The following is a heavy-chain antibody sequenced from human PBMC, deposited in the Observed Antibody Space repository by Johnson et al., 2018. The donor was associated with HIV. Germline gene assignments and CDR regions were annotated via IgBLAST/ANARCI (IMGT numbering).Heavy chain of an antibody. Sequence: QLVESGGGLVQPGRSLRLSCTASGFNFDDFAMHWVRQAPGKGLEWVSSISWNRASVAYAASVKGRFTISRDSAKKSLYLQMNSLRAEDTALYYCAKDPFSFGVAMTAFDIWGQGTSVAVSS. CDR1: GFNFDDFA. CDR2: ISWNRASV. V-gene: IGHV3-9*01. J-gene: IGHJ3*02. CDR3: AKDPFSFGVAMTAFDI. D-gene: IGHD3-3*01.